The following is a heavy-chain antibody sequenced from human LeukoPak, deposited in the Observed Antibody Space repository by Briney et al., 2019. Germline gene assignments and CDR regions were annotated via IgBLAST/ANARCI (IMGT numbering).Heavy chain of an antibody. CDR3: ARVGTHDAFDI. Sequence: ASVKVSCKASGGTFSSYAISWVRQAPGQGLEWMGWINPNSGGTNYAQKFQGRVTMTRDTSISTAYMELSRLRSGDTAVYYCARVGTHDAFDIWGQGTMVTVSS. V-gene: IGHV1-2*02. J-gene: IGHJ3*02. D-gene: IGHD1-1*01. CDR2: INPNSGGT. CDR1: GGTFSSYA.